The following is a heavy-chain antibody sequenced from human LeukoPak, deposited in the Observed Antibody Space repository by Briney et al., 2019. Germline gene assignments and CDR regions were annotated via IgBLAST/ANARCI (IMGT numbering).Heavy chain of an antibody. D-gene: IGHD4-23*01. CDR3: ARPPYGANSLYYFDY. CDR1: GYTFTSYG. J-gene: IGHJ4*02. V-gene: IGHV1-18*01. Sequence: EASVKVSCKASGYTFTSYGISWVRQAPGQGLEWMGWISAYNGNTNYAQKLQGRVTMTTDTSTSTAYMELRSLRSEDTAVYYCARPPYGANSLYYFDYWGQGTLVTVSS. CDR2: ISAYNGNT.